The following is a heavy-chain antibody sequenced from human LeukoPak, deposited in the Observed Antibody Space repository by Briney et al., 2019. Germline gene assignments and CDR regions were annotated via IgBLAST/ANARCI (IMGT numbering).Heavy chain of an antibody. D-gene: IGHD6-19*01. Sequence: GRSLRLSCAASGFIFSSYGMHWVRQAPGKGLEWVAGISYDGDNKYYADSVKGRFTISRDNSKNTLYLQMNSLRAEDTAVYYCAKDSIGVVGHFDYWGQGTLVTVSS. CDR2: ISYDGDNK. V-gene: IGHV3-30*18. CDR1: GFIFSSYG. CDR3: AKDSIGVVGHFDY. J-gene: IGHJ4*02.